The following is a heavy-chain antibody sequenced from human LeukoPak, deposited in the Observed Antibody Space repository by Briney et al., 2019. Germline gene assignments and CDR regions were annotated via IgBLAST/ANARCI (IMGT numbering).Heavy chain of an antibody. D-gene: IGHD2-2*01. CDR2: ISGSGGNT. V-gene: IGHV3-23*01. Sequence: PEGSLRLSCAASGFTYSNYDMNWVRQAPGKGLEWVSSISGSGGNTYYADSVKGRFTISRDNSKNTLYLQLNSLRADDTAVYYCASSTSVAYWGQGTLVTVSS. J-gene: IGHJ4*02. CDR3: ASSTSVAY. CDR1: GFTYSNYD.